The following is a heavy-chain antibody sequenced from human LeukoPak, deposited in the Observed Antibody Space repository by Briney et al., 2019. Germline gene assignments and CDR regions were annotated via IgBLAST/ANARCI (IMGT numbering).Heavy chain of an antibody. CDR2: INPKSGGT. Sequence: ASVKVSCKASGYTLTDYYMHCVRQAPGQGLEWMGWINPKSGGTNYAQKFQGRVTMTRDTSISTAYVELSRLRSDDTAVYYCARAPGVWDAFDIWGQGTMVTVSS. CDR1: GYTLTDYY. J-gene: IGHJ3*02. V-gene: IGHV1-2*02. D-gene: IGHD3-3*01. CDR3: ARAPGVWDAFDI.